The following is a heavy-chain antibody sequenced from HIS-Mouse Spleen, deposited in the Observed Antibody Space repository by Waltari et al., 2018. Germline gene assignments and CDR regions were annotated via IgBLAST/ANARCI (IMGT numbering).Heavy chain of an antibody. CDR3: LSVAIFSVANSYYFDY. CDR1: GFTFSSYA. CDR2: ISGSGGST. Sequence: EVQLLESGGGLVQPGGSLRLSCAASGFTFSSYAMSWVRQAPGKGRGWVSAISGSGGSTYYADSVKGRFTISRDNSKNTLYLQMNSLRAEDTAVYYCLSVAIFSVANSYYFDYWGQGTLVTVSS. D-gene: IGHD1-7*01. V-gene: IGHV3-23*01. J-gene: IGHJ4*02.